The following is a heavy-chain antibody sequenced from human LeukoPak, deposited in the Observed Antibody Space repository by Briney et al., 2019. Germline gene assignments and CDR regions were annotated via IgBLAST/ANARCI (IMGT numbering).Heavy chain of an antibody. J-gene: IGHJ4*02. V-gene: IGHV1-2*02. CDR2: INPDSGGT. CDR3: ARESARGPRGFDH. CDR1: GYTFTGYY. Sequence: VASVKVSCKASGYTFTGYYMHWVRQAPGQGLEWMGWINPDSGGTNYAQKFQGRVTMTRDTSISTAYMELSRLRSDDTAVYYCARESARGPRGFDHWGQGTLVTVSS.